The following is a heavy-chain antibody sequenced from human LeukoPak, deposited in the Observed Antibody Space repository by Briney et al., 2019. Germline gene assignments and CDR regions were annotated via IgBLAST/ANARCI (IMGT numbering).Heavy chain of an antibody. Sequence: PGGSLRLSCAASGFTFSSYAMHWVRQAPGKGLEWVAVISYDGSNKYYADSVKGRFTISRDNSKNTLYLQMNSLRAEDTAVYYCARSQNKMLEAPFDYWGQGTLVTVSS. CDR3: ARSQNKMLEAPFDY. V-gene: IGHV3-30-3*01. CDR2: ISYDGSNK. D-gene: IGHD3-10*02. J-gene: IGHJ4*02. CDR1: GFTFSSYA.